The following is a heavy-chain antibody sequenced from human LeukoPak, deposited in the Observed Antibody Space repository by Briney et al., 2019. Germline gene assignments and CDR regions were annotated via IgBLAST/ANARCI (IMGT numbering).Heavy chain of an antibody. J-gene: IGHJ4*02. V-gene: IGHV3-21*01. Sequence: GGSLRLSCAASGFTFSSYSMNWVRQAPGKGLEWVSSISSSSSYIYYADSVKGRFTISRDNAKNSLYLQMNSLRAEDTAVYYCARLRIAVAGTIGYWGQGTLVTVSS. D-gene: IGHD6-19*01. CDR1: GFTFSSYS. CDR3: ARLRIAVAGTIGY. CDR2: ISSSSSYI.